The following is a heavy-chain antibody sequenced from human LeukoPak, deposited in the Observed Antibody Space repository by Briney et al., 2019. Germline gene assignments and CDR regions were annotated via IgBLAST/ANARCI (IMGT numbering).Heavy chain of an antibody. CDR1: GYTFTSYY. J-gene: IGHJ4*02. CDR3: ARIVAAAAVDY. Sequence: ASVKVSCKASGYTFTSYYMHWVRQAPGQGLEWMGIINPSGGSTSYARKFQGRVTMTRDTSTSTVYMELSSLRSEDTAVYYCARIVAAAAVDYWGQGTLVTVSS. V-gene: IGHV1-46*01. D-gene: IGHD6-13*01. CDR2: INPSGGST.